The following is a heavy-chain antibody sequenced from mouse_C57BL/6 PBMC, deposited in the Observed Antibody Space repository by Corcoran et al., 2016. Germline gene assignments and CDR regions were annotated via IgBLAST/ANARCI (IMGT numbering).Heavy chain of an antibody. CDR2: INTYSGVP. D-gene: IGHD2-1*01. V-gene: IGHV9-3*01. Sequence: QIQLVQSGPELKKPGETVKISCKASGYTFTTYGMSWVKQAPGKGLKWMGWINTYSGVPTYADDFKGRFAFSLETSASTAYLQINNLKNEDTATYFCARGNGNYERFAYWGQGTLVTVSA. CDR3: ARGNGNYERFAY. CDR1: GYTFTTYG. J-gene: IGHJ3*01.